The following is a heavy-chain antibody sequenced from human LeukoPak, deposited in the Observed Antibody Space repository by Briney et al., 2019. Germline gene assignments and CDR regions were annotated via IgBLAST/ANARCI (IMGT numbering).Heavy chain of an antibody. CDR2: IGISGGST. CDR3: AKAEGSSTWYRGEYFQH. J-gene: IGHJ1*01. Sequence: GGSLRLSCAASGFTISSNAMSWVRQAPGKGLEWVSSIGISGGSTYYTDSVKGRFTISRDNSKNTLYLQMTSLRAEDTAIYYCAKAEGSSTWYRGEYFQHWGQGTLVTVS. D-gene: IGHD6-13*01. CDR1: GFTISSNA. V-gene: IGHV3-23*01.